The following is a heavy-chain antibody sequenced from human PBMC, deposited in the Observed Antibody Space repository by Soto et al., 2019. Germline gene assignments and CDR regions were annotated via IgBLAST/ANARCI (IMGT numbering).Heavy chain of an antibody. J-gene: IGHJ6*02. V-gene: IGHV1-24*01. D-gene: IGHD2-15*01. CDR2: FDPEDGET. CDR1: GYTLTELS. Sequence: ASEKVSCKVSGYTLTELSMHWVRQAPGKGHEWMGGFDPEDGETIYAQKFQGRVTMTEDTSTDTAYMELSGLRSEDTAVYYCASSGYCSGGSCSCPRCYYYVMDFWGQGTTVTVSS. CDR3: ASSGYCSGGSCSCPRCYYYVMDF.